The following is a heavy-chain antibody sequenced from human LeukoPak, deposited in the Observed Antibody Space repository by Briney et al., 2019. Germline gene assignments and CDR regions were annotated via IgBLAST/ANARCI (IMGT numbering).Heavy chain of an antibody. J-gene: IGHJ4*02. CDR1: GFTLSGSA. V-gene: IGHV3-73*01. CDR3: TRLSDGSGSYYEGFDY. D-gene: IGHD3-22*01. CDR2: VRRKANNYAT. Sequence: GGSLKLSCAASGFTLSGSAIHWVRQASGKGLEWLRGRVRRKANNYATRYAASVQGRFTISRDDSKNKAYLQMNSLRTEATAVYYCTRLSDGSGSYYEGFDYWGQGTLVTVSS.